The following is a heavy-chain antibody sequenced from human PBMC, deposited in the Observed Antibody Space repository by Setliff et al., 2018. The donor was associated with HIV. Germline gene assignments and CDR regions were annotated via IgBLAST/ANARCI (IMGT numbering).Heavy chain of an antibody. D-gene: IGHD2-15*01. J-gene: IGHJ4*02. CDR2: IYYSGST. Sequence: PSETLSLTCTVSGGSISSSSYYWGWICQPPGKGLEWIGSIYYSGSTYYNPSLKSRVTISVDTSKNQFSLKLSSVTAADTAVYYCARSVPRYCSGGSCYPPLFDYWGQGTLVTVSS. CDR1: GGSISSSSYY. V-gene: IGHV4-39*01. CDR3: ARSVPRYCSGGSCYPPLFDY.